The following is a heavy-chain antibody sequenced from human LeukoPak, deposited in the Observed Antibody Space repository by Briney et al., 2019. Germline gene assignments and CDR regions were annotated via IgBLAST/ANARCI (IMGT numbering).Heavy chain of an antibody. V-gene: IGHV1-2*02. CDR2: INPNSGGT. D-gene: IGHD2-2*02. J-gene: IGHJ3*02. CDR1: GNTFTGYY. Sequence: ASVKVSCKASGNTFTGYYMHWLRQAPGQGLGWMGWINPNSGGTNYAQKFQGRVTMTRDTSISTAYMELSSLRSEDTAVYFCARAPPCTTTTCYKYSFDIWGQGTMVTVSS. CDR3: ARAPPCTTTTCYKYSFDI.